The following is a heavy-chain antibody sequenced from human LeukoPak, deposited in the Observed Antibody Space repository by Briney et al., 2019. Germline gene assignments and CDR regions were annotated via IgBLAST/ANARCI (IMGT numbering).Heavy chain of an antibody. CDR1: GFTFSSYE. D-gene: IGHD4-11*01. V-gene: IGHV3-48*03. CDR3: ARAAPVYSNYGKDYFDY. J-gene: IGHJ4*02. CDR2: ISRSATTI. Sequence: QAGGSLRLSCAASGFTFSSYEVNCVRQAPGKGLEWVSSISRSATTIYYSDSVKGRFTISRDNAKNSLYLQMNSLRAADTAVYYCARAAPVYSNYGKDYFDYWGQGTLATVSS.